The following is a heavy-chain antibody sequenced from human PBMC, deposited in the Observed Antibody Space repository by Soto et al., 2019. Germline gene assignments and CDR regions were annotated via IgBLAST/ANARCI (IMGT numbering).Heavy chain of an antibody. CDR3: ARSNYTYGLLIDS. D-gene: IGHD2-8*01. V-gene: IGHV4-39*01. CDR2: VYSTGST. Sequence: SETLALTCSVSGDSITTNGYYWGWIRQPPGKVLQWIGNVYSTGSTFSHPSLTSRVFISVDTSKKKFSLRLTSVTAADTAVYYCARSNYTYGLLIDSWGPGSMVTVSS. CDR1: GDSITTNGYY. J-gene: IGHJ4*02.